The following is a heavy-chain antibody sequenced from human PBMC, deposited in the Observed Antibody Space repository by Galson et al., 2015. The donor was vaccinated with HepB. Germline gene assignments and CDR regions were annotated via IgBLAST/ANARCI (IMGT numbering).Heavy chain of an antibody. V-gene: IGHV4-34*01. CDR3: ARGGATPMILSF. CDR1: GGSLTNYY. J-gene: IGHJ4*02. CDR2: INHSGRS. D-gene: IGHD3-16*01. Sequence: TCAVYGGSLTNYYWSWIRQSPGKGLEWIAEINHSGRSNYNPSLKSRVTISVDTSKNQFYLNMRSTTDADMAVYFCARGGATPMILSFWGQGTPVTVSS.